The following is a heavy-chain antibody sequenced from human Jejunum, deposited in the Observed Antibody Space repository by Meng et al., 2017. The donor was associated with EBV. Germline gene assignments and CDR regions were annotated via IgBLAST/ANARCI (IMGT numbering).Heavy chain of an antibody. CDR2: INTNPGYP. Sequence: VQLVSSVSWLKKPGASGKVSCKASGYTFTSSGINWVRQAPGQGLGWMGWINTNPGYPTYAQDFTGRFVFSLDTSVSTAYLQITSLSTEDNAVYYCARVRPGGGWFDPWGQGTLVTVSS. CDR1: GYTFTSSG. D-gene: IGHD2-8*02. J-gene: IGHJ5*02. CDR3: ARVRPGGGWFDP. V-gene: IGHV7-4-1*02.